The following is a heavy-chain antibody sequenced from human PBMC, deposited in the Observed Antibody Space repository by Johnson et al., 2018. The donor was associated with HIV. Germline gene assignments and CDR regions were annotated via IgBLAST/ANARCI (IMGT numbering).Heavy chain of an antibody. CDR2: ISYDGSNK. CDR3: ARNGDEVAGDAFDI. Sequence: HVQLLESGGGVVQPGRSLRLSCAASGFTFSSYAMHWVRQAPGKGLEWVAVISYDGSNKYYADSVKGRFTISRDNSKNTLYLQMNSLRAEDTAVYSCARNGDEVAGDAFDIWGQGTMVTVSS. V-gene: IGHV3-30*04. J-gene: IGHJ3*02. CDR1: GFTFSSYA. D-gene: IGHD6-19*01.